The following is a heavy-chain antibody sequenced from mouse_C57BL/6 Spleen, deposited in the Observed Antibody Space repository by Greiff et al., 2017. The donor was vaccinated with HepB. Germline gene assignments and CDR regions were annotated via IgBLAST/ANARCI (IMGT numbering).Heavy chain of an antibody. CDR2: INYDGSST. V-gene: IGHV5-16*01. Sequence: EVHLVESEGGLVQPGSSMKLSCTASGFTFSDYYMAWVRQVPEKGLEWVANINYDGSSTYYLDSLKSRFIISGDNAKNILYLQMSSLKSEDTATYYCARGGSYYDYPFAYWGQGTLVTVSA. CDR1: GFTFSDYY. CDR3: ARGGSYYDYPFAY. D-gene: IGHD2-4*01. J-gene: IGHJ3*01.